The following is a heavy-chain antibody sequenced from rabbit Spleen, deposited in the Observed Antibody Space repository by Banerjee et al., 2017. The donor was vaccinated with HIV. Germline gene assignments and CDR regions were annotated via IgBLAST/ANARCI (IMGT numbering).Heavy chain of an antibody. D-gene: IGHD6-1*01. Sequence: QEQLVEFGGGLVQPTGSLTLTCKASGVDFSNYGVTWCRQAPGKGLEYNGYIVPIFGVTYYANWVNGRFTISSHNAQNTLYLQLNSLTAADTATYFCVREAGYGGYGDANLWGPGTLVTVS. CDR3: VREAGYGGYGDANL. CDR2: IVPIFGVT. CDR1: GVDFSNYG. V-gene: IGHV1S47*01. J-gene: IGHJ4*01.